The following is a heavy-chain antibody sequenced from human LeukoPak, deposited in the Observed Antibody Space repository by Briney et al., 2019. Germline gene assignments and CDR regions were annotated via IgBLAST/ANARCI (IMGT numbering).Heavy chain of an antibody. J-gene: IGHJ4*02. D-gene: IGHD5-18*01. V-gene: IGHV1-8*03. CDR1: GYTFTSYD. CDR2: MNPNSGNT. CDR3: ARGGRIQLWGSDDGFDY. Sequence: GASVKVSCKASGYTFTSYDINWVRQATGQGLEWMGWMNPNSGNTGYAQKFQGRVTITRNTSISTAYMELSSLRSEDTAVYYCARGGRIQLWGSDDGFDYWGQGTLVTVSS.